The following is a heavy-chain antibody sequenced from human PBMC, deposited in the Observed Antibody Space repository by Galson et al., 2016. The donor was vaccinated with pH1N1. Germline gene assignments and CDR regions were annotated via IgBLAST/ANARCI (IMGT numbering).Heavy chain of an antibody. CDR1: GFTFSKHW. D-gene: IGHD2/OR15-2a*01. V-gene: IGHV3-74*01. Sequence: SLRLSCAASGFTFSKHWMHWVRQVPGKGLVWVSHINSDGSTTNYAGSVKGRFTISRDNAKNTLSLQMNSLGVEDTAVYYCARGNMGVDYWGRGIIVTVSS. CDR2: INSDGSTT. J-gene: IGHJ4*02. CDR3: ARGNMGVDY.